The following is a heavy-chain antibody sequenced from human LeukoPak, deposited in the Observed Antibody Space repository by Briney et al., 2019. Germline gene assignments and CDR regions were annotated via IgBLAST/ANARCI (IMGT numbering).Heavy chain of an antibody. CDR1: GYTFTSYY. CDR2: INPSGGST. V-gene: IGHV1-46*01. J-gene: IGHJ4*02. CDR3: ARDLGSVRGVLGINFDY. D-gene: IGHD3-10*01. Sequence: ASVKVSCKASGYTFTSYYMHWVRQAPGQGLEWMGIINPSGGSTSYAQKFQGRVTMTRDTSTSTVYMELRSLRSDDTAVYYCARDLGSVRGVLGINFDYWGQGTLVTVSS.